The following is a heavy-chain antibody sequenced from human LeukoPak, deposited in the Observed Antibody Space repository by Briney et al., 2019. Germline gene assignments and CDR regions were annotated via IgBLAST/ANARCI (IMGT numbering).Heavy chain of an antibody. CDR3: AKPLWFGELAVCFDY. Sequence: GGSLRLSCAASGFTFSSYAMSWVRQAPGKGLEWGSAISGSGGSTYYADSVKGRFTISRDNSKNTLYLQMHSLRAEDTAVYYCAKPLWFGELAVCFDYWGQGTLVTVSS. CDR2: ISGSGGST. J-gene: IGHJ4*02. D-gene: IGHD3-10*01. CDR1: GFTFSSYA. V-gene: IGHV3-23*01.